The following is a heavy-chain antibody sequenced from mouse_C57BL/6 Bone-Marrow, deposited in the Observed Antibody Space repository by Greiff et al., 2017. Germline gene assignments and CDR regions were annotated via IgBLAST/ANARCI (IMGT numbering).Heavy chain of an antibody. CDR1: GYTFTSYW. CDR2: IDPSDSYT. CDR3: GLAGTARYFDY. Sequence: QVQLKQSGAELVMPGASVKLSCKASGYTFTSYWMHWVKQRPGQGLEWIGEIDPSDSYTNYNQKFKGKSTLTVDKSSSTAYMQLSSLTSEDSAVYYCGLAGTARYFDYWGQGTTLTVSS. D-gene: IGHD4-1*01. J-gene: IGHJ2*01. V-gene: IGHV1-69*01.